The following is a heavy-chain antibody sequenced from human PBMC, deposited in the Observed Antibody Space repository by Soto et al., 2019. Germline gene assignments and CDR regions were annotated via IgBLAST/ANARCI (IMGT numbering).Heavy chain of an antibody. CDR2: ISYHGSDK. Sequence: QVQLVESGGGVVQPGRSLRLSCAASGFTFSNYGMHWVRQAPGKGLEWVAVISYHGSDKYYADSVKGRFTISRDNSKNTLYLQMDSLRAEDTAVYYCAKVHLTTTVTTVGYWGQGTRVTVSS. V-gene: IGHV3-30*18. CDR3: AKVHLTTTVTTVGY. D-gene: IGHD4-17*01. J-gene: IGHJ4*02. CDR1: GFTFSNYG.